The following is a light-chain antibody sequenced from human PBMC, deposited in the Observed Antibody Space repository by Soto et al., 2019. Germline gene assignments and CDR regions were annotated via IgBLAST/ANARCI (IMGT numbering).Light chain of an antibody. J-gene: IGKJ4*01. Sequence: EIVLTQSPATLSLSPGERGTLSCRASQSVSTYLAWYQQKPGQAPRLLIYDASNRATGIPARFSGSGSGTDFTLTISYIEPEDFAFYYCQQLSDWVTFGGGTKVEI. CDR3: QQLSDWVT. CDR1: QSVSTY. V-gene: IGKV3-11*01. CDR2: DAS.